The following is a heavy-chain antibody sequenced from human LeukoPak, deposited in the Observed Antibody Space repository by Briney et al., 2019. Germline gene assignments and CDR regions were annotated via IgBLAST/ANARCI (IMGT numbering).Heavy chain of an antibody. CDR3: ARAVDYYDSSGYPRFYYYYGMNV. J-gene: IGHJ6*02. D-gene: IGHD3-22*01. CDR2: INHSGST. Sequence: SETLSLTCAAYGRSFSGYYWSWIRQPPGKGLEWIGEINHSGSTNYNPSLKSRVTISVDTSKNQFSLKLSSVTAADTAVYYCARAVDYYDSSGYPRFYYYYGMNVWGQGTTVTVSS. V-gene: IGHV4-34*01. CDR1: GRSFSGYY.